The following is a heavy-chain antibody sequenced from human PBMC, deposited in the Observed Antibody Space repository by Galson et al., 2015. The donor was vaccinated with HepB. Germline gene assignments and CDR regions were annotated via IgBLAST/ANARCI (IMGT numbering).Heavy chain of an antibody. CDR3: ARGPRYYYDSSGPGYFDY. D-gene: IGHD3-22*01. V-gene: IGHV3-53*04. Sequence: LRLSCAASGFTVSSNYMSWVRQAPGKGLEWVSIIYSGTSTYYADSVMGRFTISRHNFKHTLYLQMNSLRAEDTAVYYWARGPRYYYDSSGPGYFDYWGQGTLVTVSS. CDR2: IYSGTST. J-gene: IGHJ4*02. CDR1: GFTVSSNY.